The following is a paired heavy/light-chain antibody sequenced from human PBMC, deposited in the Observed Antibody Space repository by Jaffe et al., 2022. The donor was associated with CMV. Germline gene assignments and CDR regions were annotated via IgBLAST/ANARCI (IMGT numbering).Light chain of an antibody. V-gene: IGLV1-51*01. CDR3: ATWDSNLRGVV. CDR1: SSNIGNDY. CDR2: DNH. Sequence: QSVLTQPPSLSAAPGQKVTISCSGSSSNIGNDYVSWYQQLPGTAPKLLIYDNHKRPSGIPDRFSGSKSGTSATLGIAGLQTGDEADYYCATWDSNLRGVVFGGGTKLTVL. J-gene: IGLJ3*02.
Heavy chain of an antibody. Sequence: EVQLVESGGRLVQPGWSLRLSCVASGFNFDEYGMHWVRQAPGKGLEWVAGITWSNSDIKYADSVKGRFTISRDTAGNSLYLQMDSLRPDDTALYYCVKGRVDFWSGNFDSWGQGTLVTVSS. D-gene: IGHD3-3*01. J-gene: IGHJ4*02. CDR3: VKGRVDFWSGNFDS. CDR1: GFNFDEYG. CDR2: ITWSNSDI. V-gene: IGHV3-9*01.